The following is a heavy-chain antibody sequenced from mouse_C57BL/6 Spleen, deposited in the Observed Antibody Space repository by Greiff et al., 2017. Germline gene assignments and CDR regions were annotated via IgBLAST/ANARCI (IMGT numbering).Heavy chain of an antibody. CDR2: INPNNGGT. CDR3: AREGNYYGSSYSYFDY. D-gene: IGHD1-1*01. V-gene: IGHV1-26*01. CDR1: GYTFTDYY. Sequence: EVQLQQSGPELVKPGASVKISCKASGYTFTDYYMNWVKQSHGKSLEWIGDINPNNGGTSYNQKFKGKATLTVDKSSSTAYMELRSLTSADSAVYYCAREGNYYGSSYSYFDYWGPGTTLTVSS. J-gene: IGHJ2*01.